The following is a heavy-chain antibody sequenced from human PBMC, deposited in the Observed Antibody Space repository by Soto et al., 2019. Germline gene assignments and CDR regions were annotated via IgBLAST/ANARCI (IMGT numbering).Heavy chain of an antibody. CDR2: ISGSGGST. Sequence: EVQLLESGGGLVQPGGSLRLSCAASGFTFSSYAMSWVRQAPGKGLEWVSAISGSGGSTYYANSVKGRFTISRDNSKNTLYLQMNSLRAEDTAVYYCAKGSSGWYERFDYWGQGTLVTVSS. CDR1: GFTFSSYA. V-gene: IGHV3-23*01. D-gene: IGHD6-19*01. J-gene: IGHJ4*02. CDR3: AKGSSGWYERFDY.